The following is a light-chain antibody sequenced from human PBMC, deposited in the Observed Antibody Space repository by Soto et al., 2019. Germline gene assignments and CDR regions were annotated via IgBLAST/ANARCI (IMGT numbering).Light chain of an antibody. Sequence: QSALTQPRAVSGSPGQSVTISCTGTSSDVGGYNYVSWYQQYPGKAPKLMIYDVSKRPSGVPDRFSGSKSGNTASLTISGLQAEDEADYHCCSYAGTSWVFGGGTKVTVL. J-gene: IGLJ3*02. CDR3: CSYAGTSWV. CDR2: DVS. CDR1: SSDVGGYNY. V-gene: IGLV2-11*01.